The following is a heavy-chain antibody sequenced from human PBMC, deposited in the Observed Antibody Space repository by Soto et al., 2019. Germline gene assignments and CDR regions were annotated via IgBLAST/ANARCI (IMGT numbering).Heavy chain of an antibody. CDR1: GFTFSNFG. Sequence: VQLVESGGGLVQPGGSLRLSCEASGFTFSNFGINWVRQAPGKGLEWVSHISSSSTTIYYAESVKGRFTISRDNANNSLYLQMSSLRGEDTAVFFCATSFITTIGTTAWGQGTLVTVSS. CDR3: ATSFITTIGTTA. V-gene: IGHV3-48*01. D-gene: IGHD1-1*01. J-gene: IGHJ4*02. CDR2: ISSSSTTI.